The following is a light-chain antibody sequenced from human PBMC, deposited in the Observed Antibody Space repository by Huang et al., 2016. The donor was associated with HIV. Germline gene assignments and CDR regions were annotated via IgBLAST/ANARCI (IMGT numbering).Light chain of an antibody. Sequence: CRASQSVSSSYLAWYQQKPGQAPRLLIYGASSRATGIPDRFSGSGSGTDFTLTISRLEPEDFAVYYCQQYGSSPETFGQGTKVEIK. V-gene: IGKV3-20*01. CDR3: QQYGSSPET. CDR2: GAS. CDR1: QSVSSSY. J-gene: IGKJ1*01.